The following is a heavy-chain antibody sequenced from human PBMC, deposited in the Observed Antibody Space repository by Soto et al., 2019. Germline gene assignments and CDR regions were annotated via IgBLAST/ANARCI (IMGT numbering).Heavy chain of an antibody. D-gene: IGHD6-19*01. CDR2: ISWNSGSI. J-gene: IGHJ5*02. CDR1: GFTFDDYA. V-gene: IGHV3-9*01. Sequence: EVQLVESGGGLVQPGRSLRLSCAACGFTFDDYAMHWVRQAPGKGLEWVSGISWNSGSIGYADSVKGRFTISRDNAKNSLYLQMNSLRAEDTALYYCAKDGGYSSGRYGAWGQGTLVTVSS. CDR3: AKDGGYSSGRYGA.